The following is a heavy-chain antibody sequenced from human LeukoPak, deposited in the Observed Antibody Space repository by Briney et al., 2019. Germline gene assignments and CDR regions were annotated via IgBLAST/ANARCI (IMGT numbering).Heavy chain of an antibody. D-gene: IGHD6-6*01. CDR3: ARGYSSSSAWFDP. CDR1: GGSISSYY. V-gene: IGHV4-59*01. J-gene: IGHJ5*02. Sequence: SETLSLTCTVSGGSISSYYWTWIRQAPGKGLEWIGHIYYSGSTNYNPSLESRVTISIETSRNLFSLNLTSVSAADTAIYYCARGYSSSSAWFDPWGPGTLVTVSS. CDR2: IYYSGST.